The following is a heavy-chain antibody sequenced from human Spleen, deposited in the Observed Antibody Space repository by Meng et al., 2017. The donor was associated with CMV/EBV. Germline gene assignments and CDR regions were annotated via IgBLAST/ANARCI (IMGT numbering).Heavy chain of an antibody. D-gene: IGHD3-3*01. CDR3: AKFGSIFGVFQMDVFDI. Sequence: GGSLRLSCAASGFSFSRYEMIWVRQAPGKALEWLSCINSGGDDKKYADSLKGRFTISRDNTRNTLFLQMNSLRAEDTAVYFCAKFGSIFGVFQMDVFDIWGQGTMVTVSS. V-gene: IGHV3-48*03. CDR1: GFSFSRYE. CDR2: INSGGDDK. J-gene: IGHJ3*02.